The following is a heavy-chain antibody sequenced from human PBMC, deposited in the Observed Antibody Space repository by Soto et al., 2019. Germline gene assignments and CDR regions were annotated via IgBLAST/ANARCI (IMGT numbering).Heavy chain of an antibody. CDR1: GFTFSDYY. V-gene: IGHV3-11*06. CDR3: ARDLGSGSYFPYYGMDV. CDR2: ISSSSSYT. Sequence: PGGSLRLSCAASGFTFSDYYTSWIRQAPGKGLEWVSYISSSSSYTNYADSVKGRFTISRDNAKNSLYLQMNSLRAEDTAVYYCARDLGSGSYFPYYGMDVWGQGTTVTVSS. J-gene: IGHJ6*02. D-gene: IGHD3-10*01.